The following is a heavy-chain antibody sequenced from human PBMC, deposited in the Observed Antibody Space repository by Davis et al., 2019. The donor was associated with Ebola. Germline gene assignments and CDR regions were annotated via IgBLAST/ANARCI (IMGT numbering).Heavy chain of an antibody. CDR1: GYTFTSYA. J-gene: IGHJ6*02. V-gene: IGHV1-3*01. D-gene: IGHD6-6*01. CDR3: ARDNGGSSPHYYYYYYGMDV. Sequence: ASVKVSCKASGYTFTSYAMHWVCQASGQRLEWMGWINARNGNTKYSQKFQGRVTITRDTSASTAYMELSSLRSEDTAVYYCARDNGGSSPHYYYYYYGMDVWGQGTTVTVSS. CDR2: INARNGNT.